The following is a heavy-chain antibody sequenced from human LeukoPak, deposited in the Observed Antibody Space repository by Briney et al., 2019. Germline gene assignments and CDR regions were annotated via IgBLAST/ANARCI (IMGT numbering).Heavy chain of an antibody. V-gene: IGHV1-2*02. D-gene: IGHD3-10*01. CDR2: INPNSGGT. J-gene: IGHJ4*02. Sequence: ASVKVSCKASGYTFTGYYMHWVRQAPGQGLEWMGWINPNSGGTNYAQKFQGRVTMTRDTSISTAYMELRSLRSDDTAVYYCARDLSPLVRGVISDYWGQGTLVTVSS. CDR1: GYTFTGYY. CDR3: ARDLSPLVRGVISDY.